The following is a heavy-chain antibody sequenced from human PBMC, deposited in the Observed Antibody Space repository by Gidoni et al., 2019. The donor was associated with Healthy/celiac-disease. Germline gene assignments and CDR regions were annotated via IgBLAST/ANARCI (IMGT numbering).Heavy chain of an antibody. D-gene: IGHD3-22*01. CDR2: ISAYNGNT. J-gene: IGHJ5*02. CDR3: ARDPDWGDDSSGGDWFDP. V-gene: IGHV1-18*04. Sequence: QVQLVQSGAEVKKPGSSVKVPSKASGYTSTSYGISWVRQAPGQGLEWMGWISAYNGNTNYAQKIQGRVTMTTDTSTSTAYMELRSLRSDDTAVYYCARDPDWGDDSSGGDWFDPWGQGTLVTVSS. CDR1: GYTSTSYG.